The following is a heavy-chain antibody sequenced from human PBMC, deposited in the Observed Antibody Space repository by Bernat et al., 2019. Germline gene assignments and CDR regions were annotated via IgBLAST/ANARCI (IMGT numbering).Heavy chain of an antibody. CDR3: ARLDFWTGSGASYFDL. CDR2: IYYSGTT. D-gene: IGHD3/OR15-3a*01. V-gene: IGHV4-39*01. CDR1: GGSVSSSSYS. Sequence: QLQLQASGPGLVKPSETLSLTCAVSGGSVSSSSYSWGWVRQPPGKGLEWIGNIYYSGTTYFNPSLKSRITVSVDTSKNQFSLKLSSVTAADAAVYYCARLDFWTGSGASYFDLWGQGTLVTVSS. J-gene: IGHJ4*02.